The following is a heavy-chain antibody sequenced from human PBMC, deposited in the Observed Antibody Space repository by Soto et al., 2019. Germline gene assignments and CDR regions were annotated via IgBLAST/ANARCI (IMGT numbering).Heavy chain of an antibody. CDR3: ARNGTLTGYSFGMDV. CDR2: IIPIFDTA. V-gene: IGHV1-69*01. J-gene: IGHJ6*02. CDR1: GGTFSDYT. Sequence: QVQLVQSGAELQKPGSSVKVSCKASGGTFSDYTINWVRQAPGQRLEWMGGIIPIFDTANYAEKFQGRVTITADESTSTSYMEVSSLRSEDTAVYYCARNGTLTGYSFGMDVWGQGTMVTVSS. D-gene: IGHD1-1*01.